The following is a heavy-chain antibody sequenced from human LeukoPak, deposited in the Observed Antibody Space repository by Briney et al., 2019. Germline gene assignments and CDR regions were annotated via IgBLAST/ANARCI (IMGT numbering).Heavy chain of an antibody. D-gene: IGHD3-22*01. CDR2: IYYSGST. CDR3: ARAFSVDYDSSGYTPWDAFDI. V-gene: IGHV4-30-4*08. CDR1: GGSISSGDYY. J-gene: IGHJ3*02. Sequence: SETLSLTCTVSGGSISSGDYYWSWIRQPPGKGLEWIGYIYYSGSTCYNPSLESRVTISVDTSKNQFSLKLSSVTAADTAVYYCARAFSVDYDSSGYTPWDAFDIWGQGTMVTVSS.